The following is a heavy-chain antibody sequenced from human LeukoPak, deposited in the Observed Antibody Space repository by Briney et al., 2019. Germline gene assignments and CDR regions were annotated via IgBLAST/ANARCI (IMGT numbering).Heavy chain of an antibody. V-gene: IGHV3-33*01. CDR1: GFTFSSYG. CDR2: IWYDGSNK. D-gene: IGHD2-21*02. CDR3: ARGLAYCGGDCLTARLLDPPLDY. Sequence: ARSLRLSCAASGFTFSSYGMHWVRQAPGKGLEWVAVIWYDGSNKYYADSVKGRFTISRDNSKNTLYLQMNSLRAEDTAVYYCARGLAYCGGDCLTARLLDPPLDYWGQGTLVTVSS. J-gene: IGHJ4*02.